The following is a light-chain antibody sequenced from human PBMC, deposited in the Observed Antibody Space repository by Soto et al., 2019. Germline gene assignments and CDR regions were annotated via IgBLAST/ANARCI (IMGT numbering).Light chain of an antibody. V-gene: IGLV2-14*03. CDR1: SSDVGAYDY. CDR3: SSYTSSSPRV. Sequence: QSVLTQPASVSGSPGQSITISCTGTSSDVGAYDYVSWYQQHPDKAPKLMIYEVSNRPSGVSNRFSGSKSVNTATLTISGLQTEDDADYYCSSYTSSSPRVFGTGTNVTVL. CDR2: EVS. J-gene: IGLJ1*01.